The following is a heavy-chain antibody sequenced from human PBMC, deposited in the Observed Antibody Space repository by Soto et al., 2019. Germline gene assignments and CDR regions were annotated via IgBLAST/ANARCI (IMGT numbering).Heavy chain of an antibody. CDR3: ARVRLGCYRNWFDP. Sequence: ASVKVSCKASGYTFTGYYMHWVRQAPGQGLEWMGWINPNSGGTNYAQKFQGRVTMTRDTSISTAYMELSRLRSDDTAVYYCARVRLGCYRNWFDPWGQGTLVTVSS. CDR1: GYTFTGYY. V-gene: IGHV1-2*02. D-gene: IGHD1-26*01. J-gene: IGHJ5*02. CDR2: INPNSGGT.